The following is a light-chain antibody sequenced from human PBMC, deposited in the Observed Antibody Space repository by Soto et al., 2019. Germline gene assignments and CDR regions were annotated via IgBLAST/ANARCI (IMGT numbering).Light chain of an antibody. CDR1: QSISSW. V-gene: IGKV1-5*03. CDR2: RAS. Sequence: DIQMTQSPSTLSASVGDRVTITCRASQSISSWLAWYQQKPGKAPKLLIYRASSLESGVPYRFSDSGSGTEFTLTISSLQPDDFATYYCQQYNTYSPLTFGGGTRVEIK. J-gene: IGKJ4*01. CDR3: QQYNTYSPLT.